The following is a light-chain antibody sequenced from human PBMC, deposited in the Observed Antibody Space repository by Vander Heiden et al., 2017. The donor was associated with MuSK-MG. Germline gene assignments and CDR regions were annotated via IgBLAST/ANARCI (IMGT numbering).Light chain of an antibody. CDR1: QRISSW. V-gene: IGKV1-5*03. CDR3: QQYYGYPYT. J-gene: IGKJ2*01. Sequence: DIQMTQSPSTLSASVGDRVTISCRASQRISSWLAWYQQKPGTAPKLLIYRAATLETGVPSRFSGSGSGTEFTLTISSLQPDDFATYYCQQYYGYPYTFGQGTKLEI. CDR2: RAA.